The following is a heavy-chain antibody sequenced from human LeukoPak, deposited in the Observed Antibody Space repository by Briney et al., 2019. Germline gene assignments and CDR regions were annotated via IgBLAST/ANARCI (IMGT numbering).Heavy chain of an antibody. D-gene: IGHD3-10*01. CDR2: INHSGST. Sequence: PSETLSLTCAVYGGSFSGYYWSWIRQPPGKGLEWIGEINHSGSTNYNPSLKSRVTISVDTSKNQFPLKLSSVTAADTAVYYCARDFHGSGSYYPAYYYYYMDVWGKGTTVTISS. CDR3: ARDFHGSGSYYPAYYYYYMDV. CDR1: GGSFSGYY. V-gene: IGHV4-34*01. J-gene: IGHJ6*03.